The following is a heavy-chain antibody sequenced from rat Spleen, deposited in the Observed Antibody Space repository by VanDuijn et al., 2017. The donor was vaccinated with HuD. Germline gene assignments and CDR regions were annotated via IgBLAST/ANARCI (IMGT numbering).Heavy chain of an antibody. CDR3: GRHGRGKTTYYYVMDV. Sequence: EVQLVESGGGLVQPGRSLKLSCVASGFTFNYYWMTWIRQAPGKGLEWVATIRHDGSDTYYRDSVKGGFSISRDNAKSTLYLQMDSLKSEDTATYYCGRHGRGKTTYYYVMDVWGQGTSVTVSS. D-gene: IGHD4-5*01. CDR2: IRHDGSDT. J-gene: IGHJ4*01. CDR1: GFTFNYYW. V-gene: IGHV5-29*01.